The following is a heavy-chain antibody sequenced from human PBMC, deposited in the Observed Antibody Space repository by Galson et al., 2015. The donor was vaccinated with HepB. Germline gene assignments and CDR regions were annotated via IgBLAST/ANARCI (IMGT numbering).Heavy chain of an antibody. CDR3: TTDVLTPWTKSGSGSYYID. CDR2: IKSKTDGGTT. J-gene: IGHJ4*02. V-gene: IGHV3-15*01. CDR1: GFTFSNAR. Sequence: SLRLSCAASGFTFSNARMSWVRQAPGKGLEWVGRIKSKTDGGTTDYAAPVKGRFTISRDDSKNTLYLQMNNLKTEDTAVYYCTTDVLTPWTKSGSGSYYIDWGQGTLVTVSS. D-gene: IGHD3-10*01.